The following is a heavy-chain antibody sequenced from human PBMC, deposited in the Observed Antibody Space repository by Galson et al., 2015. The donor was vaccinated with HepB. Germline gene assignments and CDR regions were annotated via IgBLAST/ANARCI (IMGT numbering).Heavy chain of an antibody. D-gene: IGHD3-22*01. CDR2: IIPILGIA. CDR3: ARGGDSSGYDSSYFDY. Sequence: SVKVSCKASGGTISSYTISWVRQAPGQGLEWMGRIIPILGIANYAQKFQGRVTITADKSTSTAYMELSSLRSEDTAVYYCARGGDSSGYDSSYFDYWGQGTLVTVSS. J-gene: IGHJ4*02. CDR1: GGTISSYT. V-gene: IGHV1-69*02.